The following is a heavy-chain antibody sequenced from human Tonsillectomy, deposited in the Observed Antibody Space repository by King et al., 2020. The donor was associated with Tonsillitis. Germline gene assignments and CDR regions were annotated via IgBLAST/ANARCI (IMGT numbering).Heavy chain of an antibody. CDR3: ARDRDLRREMAWFDP. CDR1: GYTFSSYG. J-gene: IGHJ5*02. D-gene: IGHD5-24*01. CDR2: ISAYNGNT. V-gene: IGHV1-18*01. Sequence: QLVQSGAEVKKPGASVKVSCKASGYTFSSYGISWVRQAPGQGLEWMGWISAYNGNTNYAQKLQGRVTMTTDTSTSTAYMELRSLRSDDTAVYYCARDRDLRREMAWFDPWGQGTLVTVSS.